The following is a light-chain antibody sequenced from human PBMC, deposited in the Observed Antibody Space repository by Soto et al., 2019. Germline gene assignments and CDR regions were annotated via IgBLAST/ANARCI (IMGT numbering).Light chain of an antibody. Sequence: EIVMTQSPATLSVSPGDRATLSCRAIQRVSSSLAWYQQIPGQAPRLLIYDASTRATGIPARFGGSGSGTEFTLTISSLQSEDFAVYYCQQYNNWPPLTFGGGTKVDIK. CDR2: DAS. CDR1: QRVSSS. CDR3: QQYNNWPPLT. J-gene: IGKJ4*01. V-gene: IGKV3-15*01.